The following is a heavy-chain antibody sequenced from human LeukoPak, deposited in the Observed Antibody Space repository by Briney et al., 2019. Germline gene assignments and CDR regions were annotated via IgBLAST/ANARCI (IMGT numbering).Heavy chain of an antibody. D-gene: IGHD5-12*01. Sequence: SETLSLTCTVSGGSISSGGYYWSWIRQHPGKGLEWIGYIYYSGSTYYNPSLKSRVTISVDTSKNQFSLKLSSVTAADTAAYYCARWSSDIVATNHYFDYWGQGTLVTVSS. V-gene: IGHV4-31*03. CDR3: ARWSSDIVATNHYFDY. CDR1: GGSISSGGYY. J-gene: IGHJ4*02. CDR2: IYYSGST.